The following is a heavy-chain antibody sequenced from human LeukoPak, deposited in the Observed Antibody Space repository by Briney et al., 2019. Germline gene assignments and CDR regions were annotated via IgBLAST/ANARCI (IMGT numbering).Heavy chain of an antibody. Sequence: SETLSLTCTVSGGSISSYYWSWIRQPPGKGLEWIGYIYYSGSTNYNPSLKSRVTISVDTSKNQFSLKLSSVTAADTAVYYCARDLAVRDAFDIWGQGTMVTVSS. CDR1: GGSISSYY. CDR3: ARDLAVRDAFDI. J-gene: IGHJ3*02. V-gene: IGHV4-59*01. CDR2: IYYSGST. D-gene: IGHD6-19*01.